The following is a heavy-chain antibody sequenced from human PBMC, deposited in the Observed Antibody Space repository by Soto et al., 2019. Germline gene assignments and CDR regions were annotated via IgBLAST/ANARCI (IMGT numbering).Heavy chain of an antibody. V-gene: IGHV1-3*01. Sequence: QVPLVQSGAEVKKPGASVKVSCKASGYTFTSYAMHWVRQAPGQRLEWMGWINAGNGNTKYSQKFQGRVTITRDTSASTAYMELSSLRSEDTAVYYCARDLSCSSTSCQRIWGFDYWGQGTLVTVSS. CDR3: ARDLSCSSTSCQRIWGFDY. J-gene: IGHJ4*02. CDR1: GYTFTSYA. D-gene: IGHD2-2*01. CDR2: INAGNGNT.